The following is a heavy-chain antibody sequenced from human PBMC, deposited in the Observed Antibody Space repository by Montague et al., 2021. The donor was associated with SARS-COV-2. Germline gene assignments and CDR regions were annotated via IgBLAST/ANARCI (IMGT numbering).Heavy chain of an antibody. Sequence: IYYSGSTSYNPSLKSRVTISVDTSKNQFSLKLSSVTAADTAVYYCARPGYKLLLKYWFDPWGQGTRVTVSS. D-gene: IGHD2-2*01. CDR2: IYYSGST. V-gene: IGHV4-39*01. CDR3: ARPGYKLLLKYWFDP. J-gene: IGHJ5*02.